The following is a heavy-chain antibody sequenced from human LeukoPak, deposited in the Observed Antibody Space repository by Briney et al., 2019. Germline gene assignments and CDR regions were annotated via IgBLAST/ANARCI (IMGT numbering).Heavy chain of an antibody. D-gene: IGHD5-12*01. Sequence: GGSLRLSCAASGFTFSDYYMSWIRLAPGKGLEWVSYISSSGSTIYYADSVKGRFTISRDNAKNSLYLQMNSLRAEDTAVYYCARVVAPYYYYGMDVWGQGTTVTVSS. CDR1: GFTFSDYY. V-gene: IGHV3-11*01. J-gene: IGHJ6*02. CDR3: ARVVAPYYYYGMDV. CDR2: ISSSGSTI.